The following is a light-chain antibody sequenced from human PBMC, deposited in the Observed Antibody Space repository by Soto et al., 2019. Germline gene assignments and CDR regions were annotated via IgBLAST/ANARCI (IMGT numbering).Light chain of an antibody. V-gene: IGKV1-5*03. J-gene: IGKJ4*01. CDR2: KAS. Sequence: IQMTPSNSTLSAPVGHRVRLTGRASQSISTWLAWYQQKPGKAPNLLIYKASGLESGVPSRFSGSGSGTDFTLTISSLQPDDFATYYCHQYNSYSPLTFGGGTKVDIK. CDR3: HQYNSYSPLT. CDR1: QSISTW.